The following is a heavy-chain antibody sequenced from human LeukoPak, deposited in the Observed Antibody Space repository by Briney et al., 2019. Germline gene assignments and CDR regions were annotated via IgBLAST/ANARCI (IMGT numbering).Heavy chain of an antibody. D-gene: IGHD3-9*01. CDR2: IYYSGST. Sequence: PSETLSLTCTVSGGSISSSSYYWGWIRQPPGKGLEWIGSIYYSGSTNYNPSLKSRVTISVDTSKNQFSLKLSSVTAADTAVYYCARETGLRYRNWFDPWGQGTLVTVSS. CDR1: GGSISSSSYY. J-gene: IGHJ5*02. CDR3: ARETGLRYRNWFDP. V-gene: IGHV4-39*07.